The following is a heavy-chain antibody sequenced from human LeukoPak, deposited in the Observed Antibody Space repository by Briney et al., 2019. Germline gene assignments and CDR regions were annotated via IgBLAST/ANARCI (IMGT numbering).Heavy chain of an antibody. V-gene: IGHV3-48*01. D-gene: IGHD3-22*01. CDR3: ARDRDYYDSSGYYYVPDY. CDR1: GFTFSSYS. J-gene: IGHJ4*02. CDR2: ISSSSTI. Sequence: GGSLRLSCAASGFTFSSYSMNWVRQAPGKGLEWVSYISSSSTIYYADSVKGRFTISRDNAKNSLYLQMNSLRAEDTAVYHCARDRDYYDSSGYYYVPDYWGQGTLVTVSS.